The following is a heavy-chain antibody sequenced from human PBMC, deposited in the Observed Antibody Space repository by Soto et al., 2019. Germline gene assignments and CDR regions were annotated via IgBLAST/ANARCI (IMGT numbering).Heavy chain of an antibody. J-gene: IGHJ3*02. CDR1: GFSLSTSGVG. CDR3: AHRQGGDCCIDAFDI. CDR2: IYWDDDK. D-gene: IGHD2-21*02. Sequence: QITLKESGPTLVKPTQTLTLTCTFSGFSLSTSGVGVGWIRQPPGKALEWLALIYWDDDKRYSPSLKSRRTITKDTSKNQVVLTMTNMDPVDTATYYCAHRQGGDCCIDAFDIWGQGTMVTVSS. V-gene: IGHV2-5*02.